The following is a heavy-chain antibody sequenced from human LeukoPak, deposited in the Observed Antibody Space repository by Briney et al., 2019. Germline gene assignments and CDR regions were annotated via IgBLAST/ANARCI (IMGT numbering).Heavy chain of an antibody. CDR1: GGSISSSTYS. J-gene: IGHJ4*02. CDR2: IHYDGNT. D-gene: IGHD5-24*01. CDR3: ARHSLNNYGSYY. Sequence: SETLSLTCTVSGGSISSSTYSWTWIRQPPGKGLEWIGSIHYDGNTYYKPSLKSRVTISVDTSRIQFSLRLSSATAADMATYYCARHSLNNYGSYYWGQGTLVTVSS. V-gene: IGHV4-39*01.